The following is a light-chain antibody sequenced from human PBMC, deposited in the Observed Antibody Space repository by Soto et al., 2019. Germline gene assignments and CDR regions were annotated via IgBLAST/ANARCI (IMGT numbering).Light chain of an antibody. CDR2: AAS. J-gene: IGKJ4*01. CDR3: QQIQTCPLT. CDR1: QDISSH. V-gene: IGKV1-9*01. Sequence: DIQLTQSPSFLSASVGDRVTITCRASQDISSHLAWYQQKPGKAPKLLIYAASTLQSGVPSGLGRSGSGTEFTLTIYSLHPEDLSTYYCQQIQTCPLTFGGGTKVEIK.